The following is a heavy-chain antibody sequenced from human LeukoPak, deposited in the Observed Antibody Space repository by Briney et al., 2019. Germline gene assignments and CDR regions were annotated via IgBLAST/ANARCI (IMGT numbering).Heavy chain of an antibody. CDR3: ARAAWVSTSSKYYFDN. Sequence: GASVKVSCKASGYTFTSYDINWVRQATGQGLEWMGWMNPNSGNTGYAQKFQGRVTMTRNTSISAAYMELSSLRSEDTALYYCARAAWVSTSSKYYFDNWGQGTLVTVSS. J-gene: IGHJ4*02. CDR2: MNPNSGNT. CDR1: GYTFTSYD. D-gene: IGHD2-21*01. V-gene: IGHV1-8*01.